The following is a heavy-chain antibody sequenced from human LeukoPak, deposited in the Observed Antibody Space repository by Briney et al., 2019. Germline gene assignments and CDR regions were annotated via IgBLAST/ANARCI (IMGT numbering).Heavy chain of an antibody. J-gene: IGHJ4*02. CDR2: IKEDGSEI. Sequence: GGSLRLSCAASGFTFSSYGMHWVRQAPGKGLEWVANIKEDGSEIYYVDSVKGRFTISRDNAKNSLYLQMSSLRAGDTAVYYCASQFWWAAVVGPALDCWGQGSLVTVSS. CDR1: GFTFSSYG. D-gene: IGHD2-21*01. V-gene: IGHV3-7*05. CDR3: ASQFWWAAVVGPALDC.